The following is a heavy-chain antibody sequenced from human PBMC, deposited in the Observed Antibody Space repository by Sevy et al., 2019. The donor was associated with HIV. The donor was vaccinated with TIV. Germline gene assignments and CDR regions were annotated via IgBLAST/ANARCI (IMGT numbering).Heavy chain of an antibody. J-gene: IGHJ2*01. CDR2: IHYSGST. D-gene: IGHD1-1*01. Sequence: SETLSLICTVSGGSISSYYWSWIRQPPGKGLEWIGYIHYSGSTNDNPSLRGRVTISVDTSKKQFSLKLSSVTAADTAVYYCARCRSPDEAGSYRDWYFDLWGRGTLVTVSS. V-gene: IGHV4-59*01. CDR1: GGSISSYY. CDR3: ARCRSPDEAGSYRDWYFDL.